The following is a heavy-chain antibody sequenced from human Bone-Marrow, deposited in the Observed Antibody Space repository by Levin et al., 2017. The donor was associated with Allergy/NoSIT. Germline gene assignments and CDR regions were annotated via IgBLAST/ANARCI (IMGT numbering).Heavy chain of an antibody. V-gene: IGHV3-74*01. CDR3: AKRGYCSSTSCPGGFDY. Sequence: PGGSLRLSCAASGFTFSSYWMHWVRQAPGKGLVWVSRINSDGSSTSYADSVKGRFTISRDNAKNTLYLQMNSLRAEDTAVYYCAKRGYCSSTSCPGGFDYWGQGTLVTVSS. J-gene: IGHJ4*02. CDR2: INSDGSST. D-gene: IGHD2-2*01. CDR1: GFTFSSYW.